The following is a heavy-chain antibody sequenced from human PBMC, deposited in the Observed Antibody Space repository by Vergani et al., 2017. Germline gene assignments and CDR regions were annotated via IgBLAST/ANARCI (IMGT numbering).Heavy chain of an antibody. CDR3: ARVTHYYYGMDV. V-gene: IGHV3-74*01. Sequence: EVQLVESGGGLVQPGGSLRLSCAASGFTFSSYWMHWVRQAPGKGLVWVSRINSDGSSTSYADSVKGRFTISRDNAKNTLYLQMNSLRAEDTAVYYCARVTHYYYGMDVWGQWTTVTVSS. CDR1: GFTFSSYW. J-gene: IGHJ6*02. CDR2: INSDGSST. D-gene: IGHD2-21*02.